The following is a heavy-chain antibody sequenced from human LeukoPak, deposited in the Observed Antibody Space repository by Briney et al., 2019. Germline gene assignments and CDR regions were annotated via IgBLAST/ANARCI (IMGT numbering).Heavy chain of an antibody. V-gene: IGHV3-23*01. Sequence: GGSLRLSCAASGFTFSSHAMSWVRQAPGKGLEWVSAISGSGGTTYYADSVKGQFTISRDNSKNTLYLQMNSLRAEDTAVYYCAKGYSILNWFDLWGQGTLVTVSS. CDR3: AKGYSILNWFDL. CDR1: GFTFSSHA. J-gene: IGHJ5*02. CDR2: ISGSGGTT. D-gene: IGHD4-11*01.